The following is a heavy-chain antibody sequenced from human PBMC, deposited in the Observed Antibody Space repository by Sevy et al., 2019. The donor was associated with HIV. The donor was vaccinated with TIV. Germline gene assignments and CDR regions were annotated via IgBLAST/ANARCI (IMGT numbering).Heavy chain of an antibody. Sequence: GGSLRLSCAASGFTVSDYYMSWIRPAPGKGLEWVSYISSRGTTIDYADSAKGRFTISRDNDKTSLYLEMNSLRAEDTVVYYCARGRQLFDYWGQGTQVTVSS. CDR1: GFTVSDYY. J-gene: IGHJ4*02. CDR3: ARGRQLFDY. V-gene: IGHV3-11*01. CDR2: ISSRGTTI. D-gene: IGHD6-13*01.